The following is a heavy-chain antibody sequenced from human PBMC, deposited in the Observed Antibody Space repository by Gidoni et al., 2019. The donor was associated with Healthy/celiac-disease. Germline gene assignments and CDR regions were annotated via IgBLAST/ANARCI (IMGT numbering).Heavy chain of an antibody. CDR3: ARLFHDYGDFFDY. J-gene: IGHJ4*02. Sequence: EVQLVESGGGLVKPGGSLRLSCAASGFTFSSYSMNWVRQAPGKGLEWVSSISSSSSYIYYADSVKGRFTISRDNAKNSLYLQMNSLRAEDTAVYYCARLFHDYGDFFDYWGRGTLVTVSS. CDR2: ISSSSSYI. D-gene: IGHD4-17*01. CDR1: GFTFSSYS. V-gene: IGHV3-21*01.